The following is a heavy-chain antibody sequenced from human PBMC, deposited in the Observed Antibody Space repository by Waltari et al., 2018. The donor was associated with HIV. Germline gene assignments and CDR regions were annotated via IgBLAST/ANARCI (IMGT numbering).Heavy chain of an antibody. CDR2: IIPMFANT. Sequence: QVQLVQSGAEVRTPGSSVKVSCKTSGDTFSKYAITWVRQAPGQGLEWMGGIIPMFANTHYAQHFQDRVTISADETTGTAYMELSRLRSQDTAVYYCARTMRLAGYYNGMDVWGQGTTVTVS. CDR3: ARTMRLAGYYNGMDV. J-gene: IGHJ6*02. CDR1: GDTFSKYA. V-gene: IGHV1-69*01. D-gene: IGHD3-22*01.